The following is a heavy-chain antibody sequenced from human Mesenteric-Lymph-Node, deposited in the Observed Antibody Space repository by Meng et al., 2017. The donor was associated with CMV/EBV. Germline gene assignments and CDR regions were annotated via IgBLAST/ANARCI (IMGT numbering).Heavy chain of an antibody. CDR2: IYHTGST. J-gene: IGHJ4*02. Sequence: ESLKISCAASGFTFSTYSMNWVRQAPGKGLEWIGSIYHTGSTYYNPSLESRVTISLDTSKNQFSLKLSSVTAADTAVYYCARAGGGTYLNRVDGWLFYFDYWGQGALVTVSS. CDR1: GFTFSTYS. V-gene: IGHV4-38-2*01. CDR3: ARAGGGTYLNRVDGWLFYFDY. D-gene: IGHD1-26*01.